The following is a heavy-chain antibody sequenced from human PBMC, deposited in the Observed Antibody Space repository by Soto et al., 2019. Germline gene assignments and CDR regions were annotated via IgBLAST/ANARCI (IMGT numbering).Heavy chain of an antibody. J-gene: IGHJ4*02. V-gene: IGHV4-59*11. CDR3: ARMEGTRLYLLAY. CDR2: IHYSGIT. Sequence: SETLSLTCTVSGGSFSGPYWGWIRQPPGKGLEWIGYIHYSGITNYDPSLRSRVTMSIDMSKNQFSLSLTSVTTADTAIYYCARMEGTRLYLLAYWGPGSLVTVSS. CDR1: GGSFSGPY. D-gene: IGHD3-10*01.